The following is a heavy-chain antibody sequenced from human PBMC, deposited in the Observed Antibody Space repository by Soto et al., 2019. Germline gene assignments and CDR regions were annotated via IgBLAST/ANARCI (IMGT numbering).Heavy chain of an antibody. Sequence: GASVKVSCKASGYTFTTYGISWVRQAPGQGLEWLGWINAHNGNTNYAQNLEGRVIMTADTSTNTAYMELRSLRSDDTAIYYCTREGSAPYFYYGMDAWGKRTTVPVSS. CDR2: INAHNGNT. CDR3: TREGSAPYFYYGMDA. D-gene: IGHD3-9*01. CDR1: GYTFTTYG. V-gene: IGHV1-18*01. J-gene: IGHJ6*04.